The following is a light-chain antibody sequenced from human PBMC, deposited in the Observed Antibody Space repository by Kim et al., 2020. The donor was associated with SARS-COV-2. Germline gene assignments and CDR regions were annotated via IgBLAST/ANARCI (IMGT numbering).Light chain of an antibody. CDR2: YDS. J-gene: IGLJ2*01. CDR3: QVWDSSSDHVV. CDR1: NIGSKS. V-gene: IGLV3-21*04. Sequence: APGKTARNTCGGNNIGSKSVIWYQQKPGQAPVLVIYYDSDRPSGIPERFAGSNSGNTATLTISRVEAGDEADYYCQVWDSSSDHVVFGGGTKLTVL.